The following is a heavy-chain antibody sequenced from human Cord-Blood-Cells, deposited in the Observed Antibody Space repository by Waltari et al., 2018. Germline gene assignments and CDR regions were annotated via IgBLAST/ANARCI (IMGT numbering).Heavy chain of an antibody. V-gene: IGHV3-23*01. CDR2: LRGRGGST. D-gene: IGHD3-10*01. Sequence: EVQLLESGGGLVQPGGSLRLSCAASGFTFSSYAMSWVRQAPGKGLEWVSALRGRGGSTSHAESLKGRFAISRDNSKNTLYLQMNSLRAEDTAVYYCAKEGGSGSYQTLDYWGQGTLVTVSS. CDR3: AKEGGSGSYQTLDY. J-gene: IGHJ4*02. CDR1: GFTFSSYA.